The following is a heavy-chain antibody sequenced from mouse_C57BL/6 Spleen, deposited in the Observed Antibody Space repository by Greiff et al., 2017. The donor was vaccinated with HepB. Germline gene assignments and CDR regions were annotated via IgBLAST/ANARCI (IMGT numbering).Heavy chain of an antibody. Sequence: VQLQQSGAELVKPGASVKLSCKASGYTFTSYWMQWVKQRPGQGLEWIGEIDPSDSYTNYNQKFKGKATLTVDTSSSTAYMQLSSLTSEDSAVYYCARSYYGYDWYCDVWGTGTTVTVSS. V-gene: IGHV1-50*01. J-gene: IGHJ1*03. CDR1: GYTFTSYW. CDR2: IDPSDSYT. CDR3: ARSYYGYDWYCDV. D-gene: IGHD2-2*01.